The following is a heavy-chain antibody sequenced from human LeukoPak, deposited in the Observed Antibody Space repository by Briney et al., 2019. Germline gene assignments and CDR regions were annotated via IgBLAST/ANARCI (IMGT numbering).Heavy chain of an antibody. CDR1: GYTFTSFA. J-gene: IGHJ4*02. V-gene: IGHV1-3*04. D-gene: IGHD1-26*01. CDR3: ARDLGSRSLHY. Sequence: ASVKVSCKASGYTFTSFAIHWVRQAPGQRLEWMGWINTGNGNTKYSQKFQGRVTITRDTSASTAYIELSSLRSEDTAVYYCARDLGSRSLHYWGQGTLVTVSS. CDR2: INTGNGNT.